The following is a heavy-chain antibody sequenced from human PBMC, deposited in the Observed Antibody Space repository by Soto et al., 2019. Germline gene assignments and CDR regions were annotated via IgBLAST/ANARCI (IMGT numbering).Heavy chain of an antibody. CDR1: GGSISSSSYY. J-gene: IGHJ4*02. V-gene: IGHV4-39*01. Sequence: PSETLSLTCTVSGGSISSSSYYWGWIRQPPGKGLEWIGSIYYSGSTYYNPSLKSRVTISVDTSKNQFSLKLSSVTAADTAVYYCARLRDYRMDYWGQGTLVTVS. CDR2: IYYSGST. CDR3: ARLRDYRMDY. D-gene: IGHD3-16*02.